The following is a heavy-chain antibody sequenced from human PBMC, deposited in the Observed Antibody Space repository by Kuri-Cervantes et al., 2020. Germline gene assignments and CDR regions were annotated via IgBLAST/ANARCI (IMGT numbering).Heavy chain of an antibody. Sequence: SLKISCAASGFTFDDYATHWVRQAPGKGLEWVSGISWNSGNIDYADSVKGRFTISRDNAKNSLYLQMNSLRGEDTAVYYCARVGRSTRPGYWGQGTLVTVSS. CDR3: ARVGRSTRPGY. D-gene: IGHD6-6*01. CDR1: GFTFDDYA. CDR2: ISWNSGNI. J-gene: IGHJ4*02. V-gene: IGHV3-9*01.